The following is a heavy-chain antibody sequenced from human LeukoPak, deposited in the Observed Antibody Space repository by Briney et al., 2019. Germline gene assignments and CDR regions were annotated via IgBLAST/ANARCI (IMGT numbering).Heavy chain of an antibody. D-gene: IGHD6-19*01. CDR2: IWYDGSNK. J-gene: IGHJ4*02. CDR1: GFTVSSNY. Sequence: GGSLRLSCAASGFTVSSNYMSWVRQAPGKGLEWVAVIWYDGSNKYYADSVKGRFTISRDNSKNTLYLQMNSLRAEDTAVYYCAREYSSGWKPDYWGQGTLVTVSS. V-gene: IGHV3-33*08. CDR3: AREYSSGWKPDY.